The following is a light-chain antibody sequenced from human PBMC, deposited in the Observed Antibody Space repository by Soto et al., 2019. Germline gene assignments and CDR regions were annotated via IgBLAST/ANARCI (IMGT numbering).Light chain of an antibody. J-gene: IGKJ5*01. V-gene: IGKV1-9*01. Sequence: DIQMTQSPSSLSASVGDRVTITCRASQDISRWLAWYQQKPGKAPELLIYDVSTLQSGVPSRFSGSGSGTEFTLTITSLQPEDFATYYCQQLNSFPITFGQGTRLEIK. CDR3: QQLNSFPIT. CDR2: DVS. CDR1: QDISRW.